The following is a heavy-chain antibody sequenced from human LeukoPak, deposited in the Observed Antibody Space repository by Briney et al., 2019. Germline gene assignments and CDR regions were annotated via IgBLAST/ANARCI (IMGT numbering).Heavy chain of an antibody. CDR2: IIPIFGTA. D-gene: IGHD3-9*01. V-gene: IGHV1-69*01. Sequence: GASVKVSCKASGGTFSSYAISWVRQAPGQGLEWMGGIIPIFGTANYAQKFQGRVTITADESTSTAYMELSSLRSEDTAVYYRARDRSSATPGYYDAFDIWGQGTMVTVSS. CDR3: ARDRSSATPGYYDAFDI. J-gene: IGHJ3*02. CDR1: GGTFSSYA.